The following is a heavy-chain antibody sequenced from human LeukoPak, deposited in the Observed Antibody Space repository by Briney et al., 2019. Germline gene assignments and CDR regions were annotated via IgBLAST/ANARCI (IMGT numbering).Heavy chain of an antibody. CDR3: ARGGQGDGYSADEAFDF. CDR2: TYYRSKWYN. Sequence: SQTLSLTCAISGDSISGNSTAYNWIRQSPSRGLEWLGRTYYRSKWYNDYAVSVKSRIIINPDTSKNQLSLQLKSVTPEDTAVYYCARGGQGDGYSADEAFDFWGQGTMVTVSS. D-gene: IGHD5-24*01. J-gene: IGHJ3*01. V-gene: IGHV6-1*01. CDR1: GDSISGNSTA.